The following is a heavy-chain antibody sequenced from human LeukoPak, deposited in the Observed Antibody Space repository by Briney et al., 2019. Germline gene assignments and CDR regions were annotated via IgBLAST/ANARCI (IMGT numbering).Heavy chain of an antibody. CDR1: GGTFSSYA. CDR2: IIPIFGTA. Sequence: GSSVKVSCKASGGTFSSYAISWVRQAPGQGLEWMGGIIPIFGTANYAQKFQGRVTITTDESTSTAYMELSSLRSEDTAVYYCARDPWGDSFNRFDPWGQGTLVTVSS. V-gene: IGHV1-69*05. D-gene: IGHD2-15*01. J-gene: IGHJ5*02. CDR3: ARDPWGDSFNRFDP.